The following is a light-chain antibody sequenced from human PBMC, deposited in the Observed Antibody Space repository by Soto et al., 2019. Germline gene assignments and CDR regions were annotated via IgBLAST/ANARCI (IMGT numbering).Light chain of an antibody. CDR2: GAS. CDR1: QSVSSSY. J-gene: IGKJ4*01. V-gene: IGKV3-20*01. CDR3: QQYGSSPRFT. Sequence: EIVLTQSPGTLPLSPGERATLSCRASQSVSSSYLAWYQQKPGQAPRLLIYGASSRATGIPDRFSGSGSGTDFTLTISRLEPEDFAVYYCQQYGSSPRFTFGGGTKVDIK.